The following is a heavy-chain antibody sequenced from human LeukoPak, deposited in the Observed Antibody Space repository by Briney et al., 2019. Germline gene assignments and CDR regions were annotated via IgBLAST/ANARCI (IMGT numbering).Heavy chain of an antibody. J-gene: IGHJ3*02. Sequence: ASVKVSCKASGYTFTSYAMNWVRQAPGQGLEWMGWINTNTENPTYAQGFTGRFVFSLDTSVSTAYLQITTLKSDDTAVYYCARYRELMPIENAFDMWGQGTMVTVSS. CDR3: ARYRELMPIENAFDM. CDR2: INTNTENP. CDR1: GYTFTSYA. D-gene: IGHD3-16*01. V-gene: IGHV7-4-1*02.